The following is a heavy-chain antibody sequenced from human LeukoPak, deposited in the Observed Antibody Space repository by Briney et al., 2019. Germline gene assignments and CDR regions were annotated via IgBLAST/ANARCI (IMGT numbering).Heavy chain of an antibody. D-gene: IGHD1-26*01. CDR1: GGSISSYY. J-gene: IGHJ5*02. Sequence: SETLSLTCTVSGGSISSYYWSWIRQPPGKGLEWIGYIYYSGSTNYNPSLKSQVTISVDTSKNQFSLKLSSVTAADTAVYYCARGGSYAADWFDPWGQGTLVTVSS. V-gene: IGHV4-59*08. CDR2: IYYSGST. CDR3: ARGGSYAADWFDP.